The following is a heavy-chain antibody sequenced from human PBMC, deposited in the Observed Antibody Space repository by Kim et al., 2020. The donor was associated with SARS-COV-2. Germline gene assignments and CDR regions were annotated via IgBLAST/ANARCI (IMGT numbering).Heavy chain of an antibody. CDR3: AREWFGECGDD. CDR2: I. V-gene: IGHV3-48*03. D-gene: IGHD3-10*01. Sequence: IYYADSVKGRFTISRDNAKNSPFLLMNSLRAEDTAVYYCAREWFGECGDDWGQGTLGTVSS. J-gene: IGHJ4*02.